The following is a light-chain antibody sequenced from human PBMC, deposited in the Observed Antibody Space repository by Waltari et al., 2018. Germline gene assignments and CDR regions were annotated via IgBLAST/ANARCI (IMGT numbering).Light chain of an antibody. CDR1: DIGDKR. V-gene: IGLV3-21*02. Sequence: SYVLTQPPSVSVAPGQTARITCGGSDIGDKRVHWYQHKTGQAPLLVVDDDTARPSGIPGRIAGSNAGDTATLSITRVEAGDEADYYCQVWDSDGDYVVFGGGTKLIVL. CDR3: QVWDSDGDYVV. J-gene: IGLJ2*01. CDR2: DDT.